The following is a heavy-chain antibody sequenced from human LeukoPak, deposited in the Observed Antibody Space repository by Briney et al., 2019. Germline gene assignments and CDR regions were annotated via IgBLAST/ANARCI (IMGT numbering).Heavy chain of an antibody. CDR3: ARVRGYYDSSGYYYFDY. CDR2: IYYSGST. CDR1: GGSISSYY. Sequence: PSETLSLTCTVSGGSISSYYWSWIRQPPGKGLEWIGYIYYSGSTNYNPSLKSRVTISVDTSKNQFSLKLSSVTAADTAVYYCARVRGYYDSSGYYYFDYWGRGTLVTVSS. J-gene: IGHJ4*02. V-gene: IGHV4-59*01. D-gene: IGHD3-22*01.